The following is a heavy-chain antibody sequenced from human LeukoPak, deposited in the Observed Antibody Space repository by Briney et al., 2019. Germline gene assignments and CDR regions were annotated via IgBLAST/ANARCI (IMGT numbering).Heavy chain of an antibody. CDR2: INPNSGGT. CDR1: GYTSTSYG. Sequence: ASVKVSCKASGYTSTSYGIRWVRQAPGQGLEWMGWINPNSGGTNYAQKFQGRVTMTRDTSISTAYMELSRLRSDDTAVYYCARDSSGWGLNWFDPWGQGTLVTVSS. CDR3: ARDSSGWGLNWFDP. J-gene: IGHJ5*02. D-gene: IGHD6-19*01. V-gene: IGHV1-2*02.